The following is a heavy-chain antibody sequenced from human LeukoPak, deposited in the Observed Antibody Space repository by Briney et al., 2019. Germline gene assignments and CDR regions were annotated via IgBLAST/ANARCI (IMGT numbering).Heavy chain of an antibody. V-gene: IGHV3-30-3*01. CDR3: ARDRRRTAVTTVTPLYYFDY. J-gene: IGHJ4*02. Sequence: PGRSLRLSCAASGFTFSSYAMHWVRQTPGKGLEWVAVISYDGSNKYYADSVKGRFTISRDNSKNTLYLQMNSLRAEDTAVYYCARDRRRTAVTTVTPLYYFDYWGQGTLVTVSS. CDR2: ISYDGSNK. D-gene: IGHD4-11*01. CDR1: GFTFSSYA.